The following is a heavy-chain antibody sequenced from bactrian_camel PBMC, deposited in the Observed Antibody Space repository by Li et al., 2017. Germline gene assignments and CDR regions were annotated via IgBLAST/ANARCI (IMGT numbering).Heavy chain of an antibody. J-gene: IGHJ4*01. D-gene: IGHD3*01. Sequence: HVQLVESGGGSVQAEGTLRLSCAVSGYTYDSSRTSYCMAWFRQASPGKGREGIATIYTGNGATTYADSVKGRVRISRDHGEQTISLHLNNLRPEYTAMYQVTDSPRRTQVTVS. CDR2: IYTGNGAT. CDR1: GYTYDSSRTSYC. V-gene: IGHV3S6*01.